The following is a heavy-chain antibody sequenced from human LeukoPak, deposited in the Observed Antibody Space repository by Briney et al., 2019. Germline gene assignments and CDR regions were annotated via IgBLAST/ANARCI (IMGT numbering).Heavy chain of an antibody. V-gene: IGHV3-43D*04. CDR1: GFTFDDYA. D-gene: IGHD3-3*01. J-gene: IGHJ6*02. Sequence: GGSLRLSCAASGFTFDDYAMHWVRQAPGKGLEWVSLISWDGGSTYYADSVKGRFTISRDNAKNSLYLQMNSLRAEDTAVYYCARDHQAYYDFWSGYFPGMDVWGQGTTVTVSS. CDR2: ISWDGGST. CDR3: ARDHQAYYDFWSGYFPGMDV.